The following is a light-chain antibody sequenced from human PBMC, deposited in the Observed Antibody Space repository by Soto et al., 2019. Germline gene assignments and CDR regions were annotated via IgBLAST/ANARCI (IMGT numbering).Light chain of an antibody. V-gene: IGKV3-15*01. CDR2: VAS. J-gene: IGKJ4*01. CDR1: QSVHSN. Sequence: ERVMTQSPATLSVSPGERATLSCRASQSVHSNLAWYQQKPGQAPSLLICVASTRATGIPARFSGSGSGTEFTRTINNLQSGDFALYYCQQYNNWPVTFGGGTKVEIK. CDR3: QQYNNWPVT.